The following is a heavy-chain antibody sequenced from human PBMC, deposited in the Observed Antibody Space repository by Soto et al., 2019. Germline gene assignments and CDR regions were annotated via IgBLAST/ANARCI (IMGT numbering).Heavy chain of an antibody. J-gene: IGHJ4*02. CDR3: AHKSYYCSSTSCFDY. V-gene: IGHV2-5*02. CDR2: IYWDDDK. D-gene: IGHD2-2*01. Sequence: SGPTLVNPTQTLTLTCTFSGFSLSTSGVGVGWIRQPPGKALEWLALIYWDDDKRYSPSLESRLTITKDTSKNQVVLTMTNMDPVDTATYYCAHKSYYCSSTSCFDYWGQGTLVTVPS. CDR1: GFSLSTSGVG.